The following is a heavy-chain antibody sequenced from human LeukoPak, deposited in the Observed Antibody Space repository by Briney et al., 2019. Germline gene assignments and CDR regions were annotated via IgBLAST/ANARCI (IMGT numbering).Heavy chain of an antibody. D-gene: IGHD6-13*01. CDR1: GFTFSSYG. CDR2: IWYDGSNK. J-gene: IGHJ4*02. Sequence: PGRSLRLSCAASGFTFSSYGMHWVRQAPGKGLEWVAVIWYDGSNKYYADSVKGRFTISRDNSKNTLYLQMNSLRAEDTAVYYCAKASELIAALFDYWGQGTLVTVSS. V-gene: IGHV3-33*06. CDR3: AKASELIAALFDY.